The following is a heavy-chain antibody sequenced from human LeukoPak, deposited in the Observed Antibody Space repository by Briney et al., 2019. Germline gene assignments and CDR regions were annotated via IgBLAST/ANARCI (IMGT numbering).Heavy chain of an antibody. V-gene: IGHV3-23*01. Sequence: GGSLRLSCAASGFTFSSYAMSWVRQAPGKGLEWVSLIGGGSDNTYYADSVKGRFTISRDNSKNTLYLQMNSLRAEDTAVYYCAKGSPIYYFDYWGQGTLVTVSS. D-gene: IGHD2-21*01. CDR1: GFTFSSYA. J-gene: IGHJ4*02. CDR3: AKGSPIYYFDY. CDR2: IGGGSDNT.